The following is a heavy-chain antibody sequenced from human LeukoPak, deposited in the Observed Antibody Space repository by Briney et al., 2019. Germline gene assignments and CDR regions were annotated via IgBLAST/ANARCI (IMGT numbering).Heavy chain of an antibody. CDR3: VTERGLYAFDI. J-gene: IGHJ3*02. Sequence: GASVKVSCKASGYTFTDYYIHWVRQAPGQGLEWMGWINPNSGGTNYAQKIQGRVAMTRDTSISTAYMELSSLRSDDTALYYCVTERGLYAFDIWGQGTMVTVSS. CDR2: INPNSGGT. V-gene: IGHV1-2*02. CDR1: GYTFTDYY.